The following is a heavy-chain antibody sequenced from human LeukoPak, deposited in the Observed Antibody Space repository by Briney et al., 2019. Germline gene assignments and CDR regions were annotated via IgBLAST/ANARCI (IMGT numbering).Heavy chain of an antibody. J-gene: IGHJ4*02. CDR3: ARDRYYYDSSGYSFDY. CDR1: GYTFTSYG. V-gene: IGHV1-2*06. CDR2: INPNSGGT. Sequence: ASVKVSCKAAGYTFTSYGISWVRQAPGQGLEWMGRINPNSGGTNYAQKFQGRVTMTRDTSISTAYMELSRLRSDDTAVYYCARDRYYYDSSGYSFDYWGQGTLVTVSS. D-gene: IGHD3-22*01.